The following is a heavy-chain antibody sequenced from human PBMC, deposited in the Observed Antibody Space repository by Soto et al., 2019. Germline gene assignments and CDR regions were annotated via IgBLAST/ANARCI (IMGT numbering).Heavy chain of an antibody. CDR1: GYTFTSYD. V-gene: IGHV1-8*01. D-gene: IGHD6-19*01. J-gene: IGHJ4*02. CDR2: MNPNSGNT. Sequence: QVQLVQSGAEVKKPGASVKVSCKASGYTFTSYDVNWVRQATGQGLEWMGWMNPNSGNTGYAQKFQGRVTMTRNTSISTAYMELSSLRSDYTAVYYCASERSSGWYVDYWGQGTLVTVSS. CDR3: ASERSSGWYVDY.